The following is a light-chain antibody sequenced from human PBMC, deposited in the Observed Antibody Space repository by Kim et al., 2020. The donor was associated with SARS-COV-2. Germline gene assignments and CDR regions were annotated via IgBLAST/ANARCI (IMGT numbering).Light chain of an antibody. J-gene: IGKJ4*01. CDR2: GAS. CDR3: QEYDNWPPDFT. CDR1: PGVRSN. V-gene: IGKV3-15*01. Sequence: PGERTPLSCRASPGVRSNLALYQPKPGQAPRLLIYGASIRATGSPHRFSGSGSGTEFTLTIISLQSEDFAVYYCQEYDNWPPDFTIGGGTKVDIK.